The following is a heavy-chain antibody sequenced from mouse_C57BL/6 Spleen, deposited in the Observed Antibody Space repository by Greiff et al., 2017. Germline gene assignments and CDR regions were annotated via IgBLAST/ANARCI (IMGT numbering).Heavy chain of an antibody. J-gene: IGHJ4*01. CDR1: GYTFTGYW. V-gene: IGHV1-9*01. D-gene: IGHD2-4*01. Sequence: QVQLQQSGAELMKPGASVKLSCKATGYTFTGYWIEWVKQRPGHGLEWIGEILPGSGSTNYNEKFKGKATFTADTSSNTAYMQLSSLTTEDSAIYYGARDRIYYDYDGYAMDYWGQGTSVTVSS. CDR3: ARDRIYYDYDGYAMDY. CDR2: ILPGSGST.